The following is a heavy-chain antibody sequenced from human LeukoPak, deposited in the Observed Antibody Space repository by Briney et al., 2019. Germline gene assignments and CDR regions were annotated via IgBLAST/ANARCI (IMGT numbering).Heavy chain of an antibody. CDR1: GGSISSYY. Sequence: SETLSLTCTVSGGSISSYYWSWIRQPPGKGLEWIGYIYYSGSTNYNPSLKSRVTISVDASKNQFSLKLSSVTAADTAVYYCARLPFYYDSGGYRYYFDYWGQGTLATVSS. CDR3: ARLPFYYDSGGYRYYFDY. J-gene: IGHJ4*02. D-gene: IGHD3-22*01. V-gene: IGHV4-59*08. CDR2: IYYSGST.